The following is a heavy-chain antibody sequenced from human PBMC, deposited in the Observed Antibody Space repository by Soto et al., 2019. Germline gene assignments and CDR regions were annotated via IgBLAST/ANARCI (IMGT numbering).Heavy chain of an antibody. CDR3: ARSSASPYYYDSSVRFYGMDV. CDR2: INPKSGGT. Sequence: ASVMFSFNDSGYTFTGYYMHWVRQAPGQVLDCIGWINPKSGGTNYAQNFQGWVTMTRDTSISKAYMELSRLRSDDKAVYYCARSSASPYYYDSSVRFYGMDVWGQGITVTVSS. V-gene: IGHV1-2*04. J-gene: IGHJ6*02. CDR1: GYTFTGYY. D-gene: IGHD3-22*01.